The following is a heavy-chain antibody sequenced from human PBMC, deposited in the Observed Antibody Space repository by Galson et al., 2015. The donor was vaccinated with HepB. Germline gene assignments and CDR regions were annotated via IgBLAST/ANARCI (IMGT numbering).Heavy chain of an antibody. J-gene: IGHJ3*02. CDR1: GFTFEDYA. D-gene: IGHD4-23*01. Sequence: SLRLSCAGSGFTFEDYAMHWVRQAPGKGLEWVSGISRGSGSIGYADSVKGRFTISRDNAKNSLYLQMNDLRVEDTALYYCAKDWDYGGSFLHVFDIWGQGTLVTVSS. CDR3: AKDWDYGGSFLHVFDI. V-gene: IGHV3-9*01. CDR2: ISRGSGSI.